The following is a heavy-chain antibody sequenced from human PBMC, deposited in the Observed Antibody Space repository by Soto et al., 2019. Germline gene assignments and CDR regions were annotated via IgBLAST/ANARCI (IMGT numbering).Heavy chain of an antibody. V-gene: IGHV3-15*01. CDR3: TTGLWMQVWIRNY. J-gene: IGHJ4*02. D-gene: IGHD5-18*01. CDR2: IKTKTDGGTT. CDR1: GFTFNNVW. Sequence: PVGSLRLSCAASGFTFNNVWMSWVRQAPGKGLEWVGRIKTKTDGGTTDYAAPAQGRFTISRDDSKNTLYLQMNSLKTEDTAVYYCTTGLWMQVWIRNYWGQGTLVTVSS.